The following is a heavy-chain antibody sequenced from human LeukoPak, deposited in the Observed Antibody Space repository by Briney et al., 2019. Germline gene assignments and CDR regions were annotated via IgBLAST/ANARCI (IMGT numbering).Heavy chain of an antibody. D-gene: IGHD6-19*01. CDR1: GGSISSGGYY. V-gene: IGHV4-30-2*01. CDR2: IYHSGST. J-gene: IGHJ4*02. CDR3: ARRRGAQGSGWYTYDY. Sequence: PSQTLSLTCTVSGGSISSGGYYWSWIRQPPGKGPEWIGYIYHSGSTYYNPSLKSRVTISVDRSKNQFSLKLSSVTAADTAVYYCARRRGAQGSGWYTYDYWGQGTLVTVSS.